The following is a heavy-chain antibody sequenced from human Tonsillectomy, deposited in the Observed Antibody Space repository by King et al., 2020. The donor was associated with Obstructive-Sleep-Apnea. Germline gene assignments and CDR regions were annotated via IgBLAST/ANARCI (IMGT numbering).Heavy chain of an antibody. Sequence: VQLVESGGGVVQPGRSLRLSCAASGFTFSTHGMHWVRPAPGKGLEWVALISFDGSEKYNADSVRGRFSLSRDNSKNTLFLQMNGLRAEDTAVYYCTRGRGYDILTGPDYWGQGTLVTVSS. CDR2: ISFDGSEK. V-gene: IGHV3-30*03. J-gene: IGHJ4*02. CDR3: TRGRGYDILTGPDY. D-gene: IGHD3-9*01. CDR1: GFTFSTHG.